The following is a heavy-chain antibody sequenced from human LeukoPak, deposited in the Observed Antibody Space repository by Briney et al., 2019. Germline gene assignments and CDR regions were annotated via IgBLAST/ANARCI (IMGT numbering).Heavy chain of an antibody. J-gene: IGHJ4*02. D-gene: IGHD3-22*01. CDR2: IYSGGST. Sequence: GGSLRLSCAASGFTVSSNYMSWVRQAPGEGLEWVSVIYSGGSTYYADSVKGRFTISRDNTKNTLYLQMNSLRAEDTAVYYCARARGSGYYPYWGQGTLVTVSS. CDR3: ARARGSGYYPY. V-gene: IGHV3-53*01. CDR1: GFTVSSNY.